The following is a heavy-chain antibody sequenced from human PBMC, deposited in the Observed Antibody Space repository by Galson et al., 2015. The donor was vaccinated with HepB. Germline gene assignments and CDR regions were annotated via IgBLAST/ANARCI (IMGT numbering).Heavy chain of an antibody. Sequence: TLSLTCTVSGGSISSGDYYWSWIRQPPGKGLEWIGYIYYSGSTYYNPSLKSRVTISVDTSKNQFSLKLSSVTAADTAVYYCAREAAYGDLDYWGQGTLVTVSS. J-gene: IGHJ4*02. V-gene: IGHV4-30-4*01. CDR1: GGSISSGDYY. D-gene: IGHD4-17*01. CDR3: AREAAYGDLDY. CDR2: IYYSGST.